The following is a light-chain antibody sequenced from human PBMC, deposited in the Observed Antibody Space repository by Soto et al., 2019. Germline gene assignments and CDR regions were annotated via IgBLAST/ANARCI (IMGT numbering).Light chain of an antibody. V-gene: IGKV1-6*01. Sequence: AIQMTQSPSSLSASVGDSVTITCRASQGIRNDLGWYQQKPGKAPKLLIYAASSLQSGVPSRFSGSGSGTDFTLTISSLQPEEFATYYCLQDYNYPRTVGQGTKVDNK. J-gene: IGKJ1*01. CDR2: AAS. CDR3: LQDYNYPRT. CDR1: QGIRND.